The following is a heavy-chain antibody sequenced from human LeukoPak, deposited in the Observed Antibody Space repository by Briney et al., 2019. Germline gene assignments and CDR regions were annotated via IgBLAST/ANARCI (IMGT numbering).Heavy chain of an antibody. CDR3: ARDWNNWNYDYGDFDY. J-gene: IGHJ4*02. CDR2: TYYRSKWYN. CDR1: GDSVSSNSAA. Sequence: SQTLSLTCAISGDSVSSNSAAWNWIRQSPSGGLEWLGRTYYRSKWYNDYAVSVKSRITINPDTSKNQFSLQLNSVTPEDTAVYYCARDWNNWNYDYGDFDYWGQGTLVTVSS. V-gene: IGHV6-1*01. D-gene: IGHD1-7*01.